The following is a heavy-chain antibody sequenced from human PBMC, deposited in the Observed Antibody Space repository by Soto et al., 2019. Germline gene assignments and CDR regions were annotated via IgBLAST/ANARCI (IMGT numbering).Heavy chain of an antibody. CDR3: AAIPGIAVAGESYYYGMDV. CDR1: GYTFTSYG. J-gene: IGHJ6*02. CDR2: ISAYNGNT. Sequence: ASVKVSCKASGYTFTSYGISWVRQAPGQGLEWMGWISAYNGNTNYAQKLQGRVTMTTGASTSTAYMELRSLRSDDTAVYYCAAIPGIAVAGESYYYGMDVWGQGTTVTVSS. D-gene: IGHD6-19*01. V-gene: IGHV1-18*04.